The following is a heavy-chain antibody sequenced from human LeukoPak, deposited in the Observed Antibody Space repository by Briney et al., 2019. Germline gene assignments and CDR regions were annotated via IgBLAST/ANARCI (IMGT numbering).Heavy chain of an antibody. J-gene: IGHJ5*02. D-gene: IGHD2-15*01. CDR2: IYYSGST. CDR1: GGSISSGGYY. V-gene: IGHV4-31*03. Sequence: SETLSLTCTVSGGSISSGGYYWNRIRQHPGKGLEWIGYIYYSGSTYYNPSLKSRVTISVDTSKNQFSLKLSSVTAADTAVYYCARDKGGSGQFDPWGQGTLVTVSS. CDR3: ARDKGGSGQFDP.